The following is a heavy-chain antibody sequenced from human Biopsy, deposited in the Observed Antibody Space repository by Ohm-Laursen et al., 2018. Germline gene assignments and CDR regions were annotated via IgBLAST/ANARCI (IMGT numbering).Heavy chain of an antibody. CDR1: GGSISSGGYY. Sequence: PSDTLSFTCSVSGGSISSGGYYWSWIRQFPGKGLELLGYIYNVESTYYNPSLKSRVLISGDASRNQYSLKLTSVTAADTAVYYCVRDRRDWYEPWGQGTLVTVSS. J-gene: IGHJ5*02. CDR3: VRDRRDWYEP. V-gene: IGHV4-31*03. CDR2: IYNVEST.